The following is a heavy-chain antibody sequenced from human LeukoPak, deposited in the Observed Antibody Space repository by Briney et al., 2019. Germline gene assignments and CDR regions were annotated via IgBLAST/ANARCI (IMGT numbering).Heavy chain of an antibody. CDR2: IYTSGST. V-gene: IGHV4-4*07. CDR3: ARGQLAARSFDC. CDR1: GGSISSYF. J-gene: IGHJ4*02. Sequence: SETLSLTCTFSGGSISSYFWSWIRQPAGKGLEWIGRIYTSGSTNHNPSLKSRVTMSVDTSKNQFSLKLSSVTAADTAVYYCARGQLAARSFDCWGQGTLVTVSS. D-gene: IGHD6-6*01.